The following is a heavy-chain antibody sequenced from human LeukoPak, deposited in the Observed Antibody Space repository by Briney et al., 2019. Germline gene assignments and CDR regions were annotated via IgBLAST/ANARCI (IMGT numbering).Heavy chain of an antibody. CDR2: ISTSTGDT. CDR1: GYSFILYW. CDR3: ARDDNYGIFVNVDY. V-gene: IGHV1-18*01. Sequence: ASVKVSCKTSGYSFILYWISWVRQAPGQGPDWMGWISTSTGDTKYTQKFQGRATLTTDTSTSTAYMELSSLRSDDTAVYYCARDDNYGIFVNVDYWGQGTLVTVSS. J-gene: IGHJ4*02. D-gene: IGHD3-10*01.